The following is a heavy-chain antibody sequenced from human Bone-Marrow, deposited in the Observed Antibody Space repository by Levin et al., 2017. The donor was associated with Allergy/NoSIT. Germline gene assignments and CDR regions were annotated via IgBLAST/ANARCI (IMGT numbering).Heavy chain of an antibody. Sequence: PGGSLRLSCAASGFTFNNYAMHWVRQAPGKGLDWVAVISYDGSNKYYADSVKGRFTISRDNSKNTLYLQMTSLRAEDTAVYYCAKAGDQYYYYFYMDVWGNGTTVTVSS. CDR1: GFTFNNYA. J-gene: IGHJ6*03. V-gene: IGHV3-30*18. CDR3: AKAGDQYYYYFYMDV. D-gene: IGHD3-16*01. CDR2: ISYDGSNK.